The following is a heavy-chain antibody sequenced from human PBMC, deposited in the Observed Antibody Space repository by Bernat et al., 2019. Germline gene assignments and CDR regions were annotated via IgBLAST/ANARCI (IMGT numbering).Heavy chain of an antibody. CDR3: ARGGAVFDY. D-gene: IGHD3-10*01. CDR2: INSDGTVT. CDR1: GFTFSSYW. V-gene: IGHV3-74*01. J-gene: IGHJ4*02. Sequence: EVEMVESGGGLVPPGGSLRLSCAASGFTFSSYWVHWVCQIPGKGLVWIARINSDGTVTAYADSVKGRFTISRDNAQNTLYLQMNSLRAEDTAVYYCARGGAVFDYWGQGTLVTVSS.